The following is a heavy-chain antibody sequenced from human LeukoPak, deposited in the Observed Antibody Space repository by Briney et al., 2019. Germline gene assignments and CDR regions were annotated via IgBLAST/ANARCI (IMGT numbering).Heavy chain of an antibody. CDR1: GYTLTELS. V-gene: IGHV1-24*01. CDR2: FDPEDGET. CDR3: ATAGGSYLYYYYGMDV. J-gene: IGHJ6*02. Sequence: ASVKFSCKVSGYTLTELSMHWVRQAPGKGLEWMGGFDPEDGETIYAQKFQGRVTMTEDTSTDTAYMELSSLRSEDTAVYYCATAGGSYLYYYYGMDVWGQGTPVTVSS. D-gene: IGHD1-26*01.